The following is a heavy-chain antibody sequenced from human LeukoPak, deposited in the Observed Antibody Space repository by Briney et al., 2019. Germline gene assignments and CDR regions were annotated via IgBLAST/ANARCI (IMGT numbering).Heavy chain of an antibody. D-gene: IGHD3-16*01. J-gene: IGHJ4*02. Sequence: GGSLRLSCAASGFSFSSYWMHWVRQAPGTGLVWVSRIKSDGNTTNYADFVKGRFTISRDNAKNTLYLQINSLRVEDTAVYYCARQNYGNPDYWGQGTLVTVSS. V-gene: IGHV3-74*01. CDR1: GFSFSSYW. CDR3: ARQNYGNPDY. CDR2: IKSDGNTT.